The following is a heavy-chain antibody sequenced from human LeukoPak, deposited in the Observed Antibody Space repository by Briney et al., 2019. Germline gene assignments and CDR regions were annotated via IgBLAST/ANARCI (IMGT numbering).Heavy chain of an antibody. Sequence: SETLSLTCTVYGGSLSGYYWTWIRQPPGKGLGWIGEINHSGSTKYNPSLKSRVTTSVDTSKNQFSLNLSSVTAADTAVYYCARGLYSSRWHYFDYWGQGTLVTVSS. D-gene: IGHD6-13*01. CDR1: GGSLSGYY. CDR3: ARGLYSSRWHYFDY. V-gene: IGHV4-34*01. J-gene: IGHJ4*02. CDR2: INHSGST.